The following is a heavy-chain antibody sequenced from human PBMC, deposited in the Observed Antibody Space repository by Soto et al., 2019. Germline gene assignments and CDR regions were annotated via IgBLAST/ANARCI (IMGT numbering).Heavy chain of an antibody. CDR1: GFSLSTSGVG. Sequence: QITLKESGPTLVKPTQTLTLTCTFSGFSLSTSGVGVGWIRQPPGEALEWLALIYWDDDKRYSPSLKSRLTITKDTSKNQVVLTMTNMDPVDTATYYFAHLTLTTRWFDPWGQGTLVTVSS. V-gene: IGHV2-5*02. CDR2: IYWDDDK. J-gene: IGHJ5*02. D-gene: IGHD4-17*01. CDR3: AHLTLTTRWFDP.